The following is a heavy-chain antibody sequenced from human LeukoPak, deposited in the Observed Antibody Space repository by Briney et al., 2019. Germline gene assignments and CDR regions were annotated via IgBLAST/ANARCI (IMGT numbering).Heavy chain of an antibody. Sequence: GGSLRLSCAASGFTFSSYAMSCVRQAPGKGREWVSIISGRGGSTYYADSVKGRFTISRDNSKNTLYLQMNSLRAEDTAVYYCAKRGGYCTGGSCYSYYFDYWGQGTLVTVSS. J-gene: IGHJ4*02. CDR2: ISGRGGST. CDR3: AKRGGYCTGGSCYSYYFDY. V-gene: IGHV3-23*01. CDR1: GFTFSSYA. D-gene: IGHD2-15*01.